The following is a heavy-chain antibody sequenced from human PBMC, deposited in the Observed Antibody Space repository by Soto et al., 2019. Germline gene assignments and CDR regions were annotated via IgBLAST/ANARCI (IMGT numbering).Heavy chain of an antibody. J-gene: IGHJ4*02. Sequence: PGGSPRLSCAASGFTFDDYTMHWVRQAQGKGLEWVSLISWDGGSTYYADSVKGRFTISRDNSKNSLYLQMNSLRTEDTALYYCAKGSVYGSGSYIGYWGQGTMVTVYS. V-gene: IGHV3-43*01. CDR3: AKGSVYGSGSYIGY. CDR2: ISWDGGST. CDR1: GFTFDDYT. D-gene: IGHD3-10*01.